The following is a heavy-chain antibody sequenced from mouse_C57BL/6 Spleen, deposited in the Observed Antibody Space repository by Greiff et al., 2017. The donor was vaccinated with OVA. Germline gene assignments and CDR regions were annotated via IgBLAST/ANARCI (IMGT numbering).Heavy chain of an antibody. Sequence: QVQLQQPGAELVRPGSSVKLSCKASGYTFTSYWMHWVKQRPIQGLEWIGNIDPSDSETHYNQKFKDKATLTVEKSSSTAYMQLSSLTSEDSAVYYCARRDYYSNYDYAMDYWGQGTSVTVSS. D-gene: IGHD2-5*01. CDR3: ARRDYYSNYDYAMDY. V-gene: IGHV1-52*01. CDR2: IDPSDSET. CDR1: GYTFTSYW. J-gene: IGHJ4*01.